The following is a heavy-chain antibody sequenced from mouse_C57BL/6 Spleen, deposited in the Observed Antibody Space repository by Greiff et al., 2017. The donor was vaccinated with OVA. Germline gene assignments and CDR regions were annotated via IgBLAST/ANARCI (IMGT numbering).Heavy chain of an antibody. CDR2: ISSGSSTI. CDR1: GFTFSDYG. Sequence: EVKVVESGGGLVKPGGSLKLSCAASGFTFSDYGMHWVRQAPEKGLEWVAYISSGSSTIYYADTVKGRFTISRDNAKNTLFLQMTSLRSEDTAMYYCARDSMGYFDVWGTGTTVTVSS. D-gene: IGHD2-10*02. V-gene: IGHV5-17*01. CDR3: ARDSMGYFDV. J-gene: IGHJ1*03.